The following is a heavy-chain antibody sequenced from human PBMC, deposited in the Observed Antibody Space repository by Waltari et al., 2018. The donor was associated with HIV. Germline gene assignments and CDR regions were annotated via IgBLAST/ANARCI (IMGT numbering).Heavy chain of an antibody. Sequence: QLLLQESGPGLVRPSETLSLTCTVTGPSISSRRYYWGWLRQPPGKGLEWFLSTMYSGSTYNNPSLKSRVAISVDTSRNQFSLNLTSVTAADTALYYCARHDGTSYYFGSDMNPRPFSFWFASWGQGILVTVSS. CDR1: GPSISSRRYY. D-gene: IGHD3-10*01. CDR3: ARHDGTSYYFGSDMNPRPFSFWFAS. CDR2: TMYSGST. J-gene: IGHJ5*01. V-gene: IGHV4-39*01.